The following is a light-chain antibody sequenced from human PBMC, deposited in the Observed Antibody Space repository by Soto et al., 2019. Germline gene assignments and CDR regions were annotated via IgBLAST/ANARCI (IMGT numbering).Light chain of an antibody. CDR1: HSVSSSY. V-gene: IGKV3-20*01. CDR2: GAS. CDR3: QQYGSSPPYT. J-gene: IGKJ2*01. Sequence: EIVLTQSPGTLSLSPGERATLSCRASHSVSSSYLAWYQQKPGQAPRLLIYGASSRATGIPDRFRGSGSGTDVTLTISRLEPEDFAVYYCQQYGSSPPYTFGQGTKLEIK.